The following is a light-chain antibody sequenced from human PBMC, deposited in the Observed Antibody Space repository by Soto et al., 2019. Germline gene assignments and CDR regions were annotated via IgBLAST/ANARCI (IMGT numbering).Light chain of an antibody. CDR2: YDN. CDR1: NIGSKS. V-gene: IGLV3-21*04. J-gene: IGLJ2*01. CDR3: QVWDSSSDHVV. Sequence: SYELTQPPSVSVAPGKTDRITCGGNNIGSKSVHWYQQKPGQAPVLVIYYDNDRPSGIPERFSGSNSGNTATLTISRVEAGDEADYYCQVWDSSSDHVVFGGGTKVTVL.